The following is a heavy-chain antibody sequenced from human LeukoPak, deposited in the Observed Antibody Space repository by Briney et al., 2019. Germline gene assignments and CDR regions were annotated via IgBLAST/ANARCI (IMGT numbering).Heavy chain of an antibody. V-gene: IGHV3-30*04. Sequence: GGSLSLSCAASGFTFSSYAMHWVRQAPGKGLEWVAVISYDGSNKYYADSVKGRFTISRDNSKNTLYLQMNSLRAEDTAVYYCAKRYSNYFYYMDVWGKGTTVTVSS. D-gene: IGHD4-11*01. CDR2: ISYDGSNK. CDR3: AKRYSNYFYYMDV. J-gene: IGHJ6*03. CDR1: GFTFSSYA.